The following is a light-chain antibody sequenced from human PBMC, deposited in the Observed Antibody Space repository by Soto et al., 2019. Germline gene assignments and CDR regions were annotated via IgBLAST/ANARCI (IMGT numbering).Light chain of an antibody. CDR1: QSGNIN. Sequence: EVVMTQSPATLSVSPGERASLSCRASQSGNINLAWYQQKPGQAPRLLIYGASTRATGIPARFSGSGSGTEFPLTISSLQSGDSAFYYCQQYDNWPPGTFGQGTKVEIK. CDR2: GAS. V-gene: IGKV3-15*01. J-gene: IGKJ1*01. CDR3: QQYDNWPPGT.